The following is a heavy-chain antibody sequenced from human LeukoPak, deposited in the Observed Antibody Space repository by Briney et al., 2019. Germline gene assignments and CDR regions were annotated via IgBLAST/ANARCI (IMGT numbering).Heavy chain of an antibody. CDR2: INHGGRT. CDR1: GGSFSGYY. J-gene: IGHJ5*02. V-gene: IGHV4-34*01. D-gene: IGHD2-2*02. Sequence: SETLSLTCVVSGGSFSGYYWSWIRQPPGKGLEWIGEINHGGRTNYSPSLKSRVTISVDTSKNQFSLNLSSVTAADTAVYYCARGLALGYCSGASCYIWFDPWGQGTLVTVSS. CDR3: ARGLALGYCSGASCYIWFDP.